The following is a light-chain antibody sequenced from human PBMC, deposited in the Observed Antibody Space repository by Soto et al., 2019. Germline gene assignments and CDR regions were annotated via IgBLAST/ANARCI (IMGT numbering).Light chain of an antibody. Sequence: VLTQSPATLSLSPGERATLSCRAWQSVDTGFLAWYQHKPGQAPRLLIYGASNRATGIPDRFSGSGSGTDFTLTISRLEHEDFAVYYCQLFGNSLTFGPGTKVDIK. CDR2: GAS. V-gene: IGKV3-20*01. CDR1: QSVDTGF. CDR3: QLFGNSLT. J-gene: IGKJ3*01.